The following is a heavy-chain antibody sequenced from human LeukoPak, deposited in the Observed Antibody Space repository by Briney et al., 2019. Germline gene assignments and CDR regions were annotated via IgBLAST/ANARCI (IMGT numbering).Heavy chain of an antibody. CDR3: AREGRRGYFSPFDY. V-gene: IGHV1-18*01. J-gene: IGHJ4*02. CDR2: ISPYNDNT. D-gene: IGHD3-22*01. CDR1: GYTFTAFG. Sequence: ASLRVSCKASGYTFTAFGINWVRQAPGQGLEWMGMISPYNDNTKYPQKFQGRVTMTTDTSTSTAYMELRSLRSDDTAVYFCAREGRRGYFSPFDYWGQGTPVAVSS.